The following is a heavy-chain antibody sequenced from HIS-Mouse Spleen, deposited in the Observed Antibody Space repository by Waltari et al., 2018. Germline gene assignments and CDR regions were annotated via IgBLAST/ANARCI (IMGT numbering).Heavy chain of an antibody. CDR1: GGSISSSSYY. CDR3: AREIPYSSSWYDWYFDL. D-gene: IGHD6-13*01. CDR2: IYYSGST. J-gene: IGHJ2*01. V-gene: IGHV4-39*07. Sequence: QLQLQESGPGLVKPSETLSLTCPVSGGSISSSSYYWGWIRQPPGKGLDWIGSIYYSGSTYYNPSLKSRVTISVDTSKNQFSLKRSSVTAADTAVYYWAREIPYSSSWYDWYFDLWGRGTLVTVSS.